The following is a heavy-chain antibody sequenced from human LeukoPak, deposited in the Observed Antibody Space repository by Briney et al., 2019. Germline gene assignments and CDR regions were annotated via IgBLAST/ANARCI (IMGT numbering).Heavy chain of an antibody. CDR3: ARALQLGATYAFDY. V-gene: IGHV4-34*01. Sequence: SETLSLACAVDGASSSGYYWSWVRQPPGEGREWLGEINHGGSTNYNPSLKSRVTISVDTSKNQFSLKLKAVAPEDTAVYYCARALQLGATYAFDYWGQGTLVTVSS. CDR2: INHGGST. J-gene: IGHJ4*02. CDR1: GASSSGYY. D-gene: IGHD1-26*01.